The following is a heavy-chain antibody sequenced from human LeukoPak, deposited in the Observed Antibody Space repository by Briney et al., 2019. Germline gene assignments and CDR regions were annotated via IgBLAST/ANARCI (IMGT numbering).Heavy chain of an antibody. CDR2: IQGKTDGGTT. Sequence: PGRSLRLSCAASGFTFSNTWMNWVRQAPGKGLEWVGRIQGKTDGGTTEYAAPVKGRFTISRDDSKTTLYLQMNSLKTEDTAVYYCATLTVRGVINIWGQGTLVTVSS. CDR1: GFTFSNTW. V-gene: IGHV3-15*01. J-gene: IGHJ4*02. D-gene: IGHD3-10*01. CDR3: ATLTVRGVINI.